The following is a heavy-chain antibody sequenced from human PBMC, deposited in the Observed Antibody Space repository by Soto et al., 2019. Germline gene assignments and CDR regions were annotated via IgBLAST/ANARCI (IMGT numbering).Heavy chain of an antibody. V-gene: IGHV4-34*01. CDR2: INHSGST. CDR3: ARAPRGGSPDY. J-gene: IGHJ4*02. CDR1: GGSFSVSY. Sequence: SGSLSITCAFYGGSFSVSYWTGIRQPPGKGLEWIGEINHSGSTSYNPSLKSRVTISVDTSKNQFSLKLSSVTAADTAVYYCARAPRGGSPDYWGQGTLVTVSS. D-gene: IGHD3-16*01.